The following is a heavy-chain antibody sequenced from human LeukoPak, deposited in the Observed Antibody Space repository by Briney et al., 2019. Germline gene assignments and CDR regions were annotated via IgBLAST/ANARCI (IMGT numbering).Heavy chain of an antibody. CDR2: IYYSGST. J-gene: IGHJ3*02. CDR3: ARDRGSGSYRGFDI. V-gene: IGHV4-59*01. D-gene: IGHD3-10*01. Sequence: SETLSLTCTVSGGSISSFYWSWIRQSPEKGLEWIGDIYYSGSTNYNPSLESRVSISVDTTTKQFSLKLSSVTAADTAVYYCARDRGSGSYRGFDIWGQGTMVSVSS. CDR1: GGSISSFY.